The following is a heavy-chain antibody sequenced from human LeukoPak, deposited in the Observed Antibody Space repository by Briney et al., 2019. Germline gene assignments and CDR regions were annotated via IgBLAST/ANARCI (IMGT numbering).Heavy chain of an antibody. V-gene: IGHV3-23*01. CDR2: ISGRGGST. D-gene: IGHD1-26*01. CDR1: GFTFSSYA. J-gene: IGHJ4*02. Sequence: PGGSLRLSCAASGFTFSSYAMSWVRQAPGKGLEWVSAISGRGGSTYYADSVKGRFTISRDNSKNTLYLQMDSLRAEDTAVYYCAKDPYSGSYFDYWGQGTLVTVSS. CDR3: AKDPYSGSYFDY.